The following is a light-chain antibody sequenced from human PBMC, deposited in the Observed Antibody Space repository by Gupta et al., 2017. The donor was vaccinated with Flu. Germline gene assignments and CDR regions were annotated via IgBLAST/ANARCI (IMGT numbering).Light chain of an antibody. CDR2: KAS. Sequence: DIQLTQSPSTLSASVGGRVTITCRASQSISSWLAWYQQKPGKAPKLLTYKASSLESRVPSRFSGSGSGTESTLTISSLQPDDFATYYCQQYNSYPWTFGQGTKVEIK. CDR3: QQYNSYPWT. CDR1: QSISSW. J-gene: IGKJ1*01. V-gene: IGKV1-5*03.